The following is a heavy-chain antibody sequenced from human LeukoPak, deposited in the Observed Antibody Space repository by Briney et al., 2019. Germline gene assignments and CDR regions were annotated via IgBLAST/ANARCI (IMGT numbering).Heavy chain of an antibody. V-gene: IGHV3-74*01. Sequence: GGSLRLSCTTSEFTFSNYWMHWVRQVPGKGLVWVSRINSDGSSTSYADSVKGRFTISRDNAKNTLYLQMNSLRAEDTAVYYCARDTRISVDYWGQGTLVTVSS. CDR3: ARDTRISVDY. J-gene: IGHJ4*02. CDR2: INSDGSST. D-gene: IGHD1-14*01. CDR1: EFTFSNYW.